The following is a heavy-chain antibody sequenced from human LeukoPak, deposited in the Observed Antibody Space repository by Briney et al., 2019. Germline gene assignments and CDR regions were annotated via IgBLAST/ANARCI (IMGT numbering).Heavy chain of an antibody. D-gene: IGHD5-12*01. J-gene: IGHJ4*02. CDR2: ISYDGSNK. CDR3: ASTNSGYDYYFDY. V-gene: IGHV3-30-3*01. CDR1: GFTFSSYA. Sequence: GGSLRLSCAASGFTFSSYAMQWVRQTPGKGLERVAVISYDGSNKYYADSVKGRFTISRDNSKNTLYLQMNSLRAEDTAVYYCASTNSGYDYYFDYWGQGTLVTVSS.